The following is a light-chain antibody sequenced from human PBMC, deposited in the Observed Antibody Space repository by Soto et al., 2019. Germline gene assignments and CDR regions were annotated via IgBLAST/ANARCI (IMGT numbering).Light chain of an antibody. V-gene: IGKV3-20*01. CDR2: GAS. J-gene: IGKJ2*01. CDR3: QQYGSRWYT. CDR1: QSVSSSY. Sequence: EIVLTQSPGTLSLSPGERATLSCRASQSVSSSYLAWYQQKPGQAPRLLIYGASSRATGIPDRFSGSGSGTDFTLTISRLEPEDFAVYYCQQYGSRWYTFGQGTKLEIK.